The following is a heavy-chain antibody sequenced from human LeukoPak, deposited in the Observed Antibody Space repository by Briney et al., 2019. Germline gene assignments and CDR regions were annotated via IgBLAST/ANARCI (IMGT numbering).Heavy chain of an antibody. J-gene: IGHJ4*02. D-gene: IGHD1-14*01. CDR1: GYTFTDYY. V-gene: IGHV1-2*02. CDR2: IHPNSGGT. CDR3: ARDLNAAKEPRGY. Sequence: ASVKVSCKASGYTFTDYYIHWVRQAPGQGLEWMGWIHPNSGGTNYAQKFQGRVTMTRDTSISTAYMELSSLRSDDTAVYYCARDLNAAKEPRGYWGQGTLVTVSS.